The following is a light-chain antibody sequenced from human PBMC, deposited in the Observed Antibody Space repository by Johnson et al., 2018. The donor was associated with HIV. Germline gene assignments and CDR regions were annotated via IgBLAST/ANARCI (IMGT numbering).Light chain of an antibody. CDR1: SSNIGNND. J-gene: IGLJ1*01. CDR2: DHY. V-gene: IGLV1-51*01. Sequence: QSVLTQPPSVSAAPGQKVTISCSGSSSNIGNNDVSWYRHLPGTAPKLLIYDHYKRPSGIPDRFSGSKSGTSATLDLTGLQPGDEADYYCGTWESSLSVYVFATGTKVSVL. CDR3: GTWESSLSVYV.